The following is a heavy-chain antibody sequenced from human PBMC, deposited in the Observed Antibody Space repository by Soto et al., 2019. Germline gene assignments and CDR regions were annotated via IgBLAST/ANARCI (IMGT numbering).Heavy chain of an antibody. CDR1: GFTFSNYA. Sequence: GGSLRLSCAASGFTFSNYAIHWVRLAPDRGLEWVAIISFDGNTDSYADSVKGRFTVSRDNSKNTVFLQMNSLRPEDTAVYYCAAHPAARSSINWFDPWGQGTLVTVSS. CDR3: AAHPAARSSINWFDP. V-gene: IGHV3-30-3*01. D-gene: IGHD6-6*01. J-gene: IGHJ5*02. CDR2: ISFDGNTD.